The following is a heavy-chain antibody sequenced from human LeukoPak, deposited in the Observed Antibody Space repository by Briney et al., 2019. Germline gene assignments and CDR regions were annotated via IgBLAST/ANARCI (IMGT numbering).Heavy chain of an antibody. CDR2: INPNSGGT. CDR3: ARDQDSSGYYFDY. J-gene: IGHJ4*02. CDR1: GYTFTGYY. V-gene: IGHV1-2*06. Sequence: ASVKVSCKASGYTFTGYYMHWVRQAPGQGLEWMGRINPNSGGTNYAQKFQGRVTITADESTSTAYMELSSLRSEDTAVYYCARDQDSSGYYFDYWGQGTLVTVSS. D-gene: IGHD3-22*01.